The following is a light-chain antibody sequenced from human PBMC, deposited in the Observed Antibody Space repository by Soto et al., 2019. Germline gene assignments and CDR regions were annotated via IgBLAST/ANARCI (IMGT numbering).Light chain of an antibody. CDR2: GAS. J-gene: IGKJ2*01. Sequence: IGLPQSPGSLSLSPRERATLSCRASQSVSSNHLAWYQQKPGQPPRLLIYGASRRASGIPDRFSGSGSGTDFTLTISRLEPEDFAVYYCQQYGSSTYTFCQGTMVDIK. CDR3: QQYGSSTYT. V-gene: IGKV3-20*01. CDR1: QSVSSNH.